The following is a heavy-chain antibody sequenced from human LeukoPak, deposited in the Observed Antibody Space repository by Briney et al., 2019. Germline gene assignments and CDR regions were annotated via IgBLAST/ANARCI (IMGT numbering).Heavy chain of an antibody. CDR2: ITPNSGGT. V-gene: IGHV1-2*02. J-gene: IGHJ4*02. D-gene: IGHD6-19*01. Sequence: ASVKVSCKASGYTFTGYYMHWVRHAPGQGLEWMGWITPNSGGTHYAQKFQGRVAMTRDTSITTGYMELRRLRSDDTAVYYCARGTSGWYYYFDYWAQGVLVTVSS. CDR3: ARGTSGWYYYFDY. CDR1: GYTFTGYY.